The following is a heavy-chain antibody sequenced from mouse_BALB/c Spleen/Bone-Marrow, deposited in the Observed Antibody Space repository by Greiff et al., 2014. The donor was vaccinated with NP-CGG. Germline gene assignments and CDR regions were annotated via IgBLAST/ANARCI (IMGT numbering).Heavy chain of an antibody. CDR2: SRNKANDYTT. CDR1: GFTFSDFY. D-gene: IGHD4-1*01. V-gene: IGHV7-1*02. CDR3: ARGELETGSFDY. J-gene: IGHJ2*01. Sequence: VQLKEPGGGLAQPGGSLRLSCATSGFTFSDFYMEWVRQPPGQRLEWIGGSRNKANDYTTEYSESVEDRFIVSRDTSQSILYHQMNALRPEDAAIYYCARGELETGSFDYWGQGTTPTVSS.